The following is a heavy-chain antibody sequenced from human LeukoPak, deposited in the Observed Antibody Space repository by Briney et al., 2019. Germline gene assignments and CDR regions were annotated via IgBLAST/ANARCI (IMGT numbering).Heavy chain of an antibody. J-gene: IGHJ4*02. V-gene: IGHV3-74*01. CDR1: GYTFSRDW. D-gene: IGHD3-10*01. CDR3: TTDTFGARDS. Sequence: SLRLSCAASGYTFSRDWMHSGRQGPGKRLLWVSRINEDGSSTSYAESVRGRFTISRDNAKNTLYLQMNSLRAEDAAVYYCTTDTFGARDSWGQGTLVTVSS. CDR2: INEDGSST.